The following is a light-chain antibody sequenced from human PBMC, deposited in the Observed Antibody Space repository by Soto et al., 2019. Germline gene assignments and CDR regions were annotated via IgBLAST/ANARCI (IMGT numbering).Light chain of an antibody. CDR1: QNIGSF. J-gene: IGKJ5*01. CDR2: SAF. CDR3: QQGSTTPIT. V-gene: IGKV1-39*01. Sequence: DIQMTQSASTLSASIGDRVTITCGASQNIGSFLNWYQQKPGEAPRLLGYSAFRIQSGVPSRFNASGYGTDFTLSISSLQTEDFSTYYCQQGSTTPITFGLGTRLEIK.